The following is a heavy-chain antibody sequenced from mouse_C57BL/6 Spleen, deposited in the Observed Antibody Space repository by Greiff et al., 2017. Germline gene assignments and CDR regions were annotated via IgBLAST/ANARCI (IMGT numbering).Heavy chain of an antibody. Sequence: VQLVESGGDLVKPGGSLKLSCAASGFTFSSYGMSWVRQTPDKRLEWVATISSGGSYTYYPDSVKGRFTISRDNAKNTLYLQMSSLKSEDTAMYYCARNYYDYDLGAMDYWGQGTSVTVSS. CDR1: GFTFSSYG. CDR2: ISSGGSYT. CDR3: ARNYYDYDLGAMDY. D-gene: IGHD2-4*01. J-gene: IGHJ4*01. V-gene: IGHV5-6*01.